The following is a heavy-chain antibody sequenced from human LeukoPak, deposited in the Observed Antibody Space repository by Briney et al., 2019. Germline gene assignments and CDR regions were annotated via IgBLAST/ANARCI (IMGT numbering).Heavy chain of an antibody. CDR1: GFTLSSYA. CDR2: ISGSADNT. CDR3: AKQGFGC. Sequence: QPGGSLRLSCTASGFTLSSYAMSWVRQAPGEGLEWVSTISGSADNTNYAEAVKGRFTISRDNSKNTMYLQMNSLRAEDPAVYYCAKQGFGCWGQGTLVTVSS. V-gene: IGHV3-23*01. J-gene: IGHJ4*02.